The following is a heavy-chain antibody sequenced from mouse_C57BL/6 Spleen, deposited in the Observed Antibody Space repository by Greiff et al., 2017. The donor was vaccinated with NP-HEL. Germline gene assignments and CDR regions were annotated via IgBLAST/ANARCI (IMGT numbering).Heavy chain of an antibody. CDR1: GFNIKDDY. Sequence: EVKLQESGAELVRPGASVKLSCTASGFNIKDDYMHWVKQRPEQGLEWIGWIDPENGDTEYASKFQGKATITADTSSNTAYLQLSSLTSEDTAVYYCTTCNSNFYYAMDYWGQGTSVTVSS. J-gene: IGHJ4*01. D-gene: IGHD2-5*01. CDR3: TTCNSNFYYAMDY. V-gene: IGHV14-4*01. CDR2: IDPENGDT.